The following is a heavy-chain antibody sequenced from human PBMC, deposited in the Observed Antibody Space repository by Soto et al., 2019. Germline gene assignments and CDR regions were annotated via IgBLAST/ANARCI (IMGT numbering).Heavy chain of an antibody. CDR2: SSTYNGNT. Sequence: ASVKVSWKAPGYTVTNYAISWARQAPGQGLEWMGWSSTYNGNTNYAQKIQGRVTMTTDTSTTTAYMELWNLRSDDTAVYYCARDVHTPLITGGPDYWGQGTLVTVSS. V-gene: IGHV1-18*01. CDR3: ARDVHTPLITGGPDY. J-gene: IGHJ4*02. CDR1: GYTVTNYA. D-gene: IGHD3-16*01.